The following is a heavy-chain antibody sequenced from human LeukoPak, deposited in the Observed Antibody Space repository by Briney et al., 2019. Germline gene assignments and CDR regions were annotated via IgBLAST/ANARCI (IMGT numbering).Heavy chain of an antibody. Sequence: GGSLRLSCAASGFAFSGSAMHWVRQASGKGLEWVGRIRSKANNYATAYATSVKGRFTISRDDSENTAYLQMNSLKTEDTAVYYCTTDTILRGWGQRTLVTVSS. CDR1: GFAFSGSA. CDR2: IRSKANNYAT. J-gene: IGHJ4*02. D-gene: IGHD3-10*01. V-gene: IGHV3-73*01. CDR3: TTDTILRG.